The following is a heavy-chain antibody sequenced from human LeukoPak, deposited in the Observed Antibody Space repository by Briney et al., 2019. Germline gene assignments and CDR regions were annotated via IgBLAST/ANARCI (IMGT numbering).Heavy chain of an antibody. CDR1: GYTLTELS. Sequence: ASVKVSCKVSGYTLTELSTHWVRQAPGKGLEWMGGFDPEDGETIYAQKFQGRVTMTEDTSTDTAYMELSSLRSEDTAVYYCATDIFPPSAITMVRGVHFDYWGQGTLVTVSS. CDR3: ATDIFPPSAITMVRGVHFDY. D-gene: IGHD3-10*01. J-gene: IGHJ4*02. CDR2: FDPEDGET. V-gene: IGHV1-24*01.